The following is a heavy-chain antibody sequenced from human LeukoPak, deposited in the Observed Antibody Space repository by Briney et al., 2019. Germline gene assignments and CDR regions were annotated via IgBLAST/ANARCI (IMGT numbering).Heavy chain of an antibody. CDR3: ARGRPQDYYDSSGYYRFYFDY. D-gene: IGHD3-22*01. Sequence: GASVKVSCKASGYTFTSYSLNWVLQAPGQELEWMGWICAYNGNTNYAQKFQGRVSMTTDTSTSTAYMELRSLRSDDTAVYYCARGRPQDYYDSSGYYRFYFDYWGQGTLVTVSS. CDR1: GYTFTSYS. CDR2: ICAYNGNT. J-gene: IGHJ4*02. V-gene: IGHV1-18*01.